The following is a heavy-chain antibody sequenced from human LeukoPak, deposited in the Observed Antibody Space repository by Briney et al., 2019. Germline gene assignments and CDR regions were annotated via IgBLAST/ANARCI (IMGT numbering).Heavy chain of an antibody. Sequence: ASVKVSCKASGYTFTGYYMHWVRQAPGQGLEWMGWINPNSGGTNYAQKFQGRVTMTRDTSTSTAYMELSRLRSDDTAVYYCARDLVDTAMVTFFDYWGQGTLVTVSS. CDR3: ARDLVDTAMVTFFDY. V-gene: IGHV1-2*02. J-gene: IGHJ4*02. CDR2: INPNSGGT. CDR1: GYTFTGYY. D-gene: IGHD5-18*01.